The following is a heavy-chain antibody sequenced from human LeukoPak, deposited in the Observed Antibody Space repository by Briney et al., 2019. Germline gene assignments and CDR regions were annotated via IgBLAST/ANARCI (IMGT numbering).Heavy chain of an antibody. CDR3: AREDGYYFDY. J-gene: IGHJ4*02. Sequence: GGSLRLSCAASGFTFSSCAMHWVRQAPGKGLEWVAVISYDGSNKYYADSVKGRFTISRDNSKNTLYLQMNSLRAEDTAVYYCAREDGYYFDYWGQGTLVTVSS. CDR2: ISYDGSNK. V-gene: IGHV3-30*04. D-gene: IGHD5-24*01. CDR1: GFTFSSCA.